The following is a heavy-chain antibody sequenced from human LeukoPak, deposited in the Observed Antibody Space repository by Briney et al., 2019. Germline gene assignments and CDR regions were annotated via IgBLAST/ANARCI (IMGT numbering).Heavy chain of an antibody. J-gene: IGHJ3*02. V-gene: IGHV3-33*01. CDR3: ARSLYSGSWYGAFDI. CDR1: GFTFSSYG. D-gene: IGHD6-13*01. Sequence: PGRSLRLSCAASGFTFSSYGMHWVRQAPGKGLEWVAVIWYDGSNKYYADSVKGRFTISRDNSKNTLYLQMNSLRAEDTAVYYCARSLYSGSWYGAFDIWGQGTMVTVSS. CDR2: IWYDGSNK.